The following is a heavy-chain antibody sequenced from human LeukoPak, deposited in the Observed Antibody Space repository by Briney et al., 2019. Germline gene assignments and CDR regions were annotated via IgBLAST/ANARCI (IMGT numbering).Heavy chain of an antibody. D-gene: IGHD6-13*01. CDR1: GYSISSGYY. CDR3: ARVSIAAAGKQLNWFDP. V-gene: IGHV4-38-2*02. J-gene: IGHJ5*02. CDR2: IYHSGST. Sequence: SETLSLTCTVSGYSISSGYYWGWIRQPPGKGPEWIGSIYHSGSTYYNPSLKSRVTISVDTSKNQFSLKLSSVTAADTAVYYCARVSIAAAGKQLNWFDPWGQGTLVTVSS.